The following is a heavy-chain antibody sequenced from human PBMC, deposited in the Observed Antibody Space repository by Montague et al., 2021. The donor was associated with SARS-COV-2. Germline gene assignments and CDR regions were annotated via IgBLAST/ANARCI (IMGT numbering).Heavy chain of an antibody. Sequence: SETLSLTRTVSGGSTRSSSHFWGWFRQPPGQRLEWIGTISYSGSTYYSPSLKSRVIISADTSKNQFSLNLRSVTAADTAVYFCGLGRGFAVGNHYYYSYGLDVWGQGTTVTVSS. J-gene: IGHJ6*02. CDR3: GLGRGFAVGNHYYYSYGLDV. V-gene: IGHV4-39*07. CDR2: ISYSGST. CDR1: GGSTRSSSHF. D-gene: IGHD3-10*01.